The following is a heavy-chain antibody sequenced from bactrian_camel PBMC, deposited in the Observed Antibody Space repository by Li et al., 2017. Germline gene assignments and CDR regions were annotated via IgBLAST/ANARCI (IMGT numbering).Heavy chain of an antibody. J-gene: IGHJ4*01. Sequence: VQLVESGGGSMQAGGSLRLSCTVSGSTRNCMGWFRQAPGKEREGVASVYTAGGSTYYVDSVKGRFTISQDNAKSTVFLQMNSLKPEDTGLYYCKTACRGRDFWGQGTQVTVS. CDR3: KTACRGRDF. V-gene: IGHV3S63*01. CDR1: GSTRNC. CDR2: VYTAGGST.